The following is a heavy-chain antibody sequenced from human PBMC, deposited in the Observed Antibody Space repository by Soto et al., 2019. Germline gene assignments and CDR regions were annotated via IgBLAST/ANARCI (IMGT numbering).Heavy chain of an antibody. V-gene: IGHV3-30*18. CDR1: GFTFSSYG. CDR3: AKIQATVSAPSGIDI. D-gene: IGHD4-17*01. CDR2: ISYDGSHK. J-gene: IGHJ3*02. Sequence: QVQLVESGGGVVQPGRSLRLSCAASGFTFSSYGMHWVRPAPGKGLEWVAVISYDGSHKYYADSGKGRFTISSDNSKNTLYVQMNSLGAEDTAVYYCAKIQATVSAPSGIDIWGQGTMVTVSS.